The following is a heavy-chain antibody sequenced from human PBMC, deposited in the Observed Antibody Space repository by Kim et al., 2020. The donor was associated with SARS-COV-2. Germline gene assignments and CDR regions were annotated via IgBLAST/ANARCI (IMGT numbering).Heavy chain of an antibody. J-gene: IGHJ4*02. CDR2: SS. D-gene: IGHD2-2*01. Sequence: SSDYNPSLKSRVTISVDTYKNQVSLKLSSVTAAGTAVYYWASTSSTSFDYWGQGTLVTVSS. CDR3: ASTSSTSFDY. V-gene: IGHV4-59*01.